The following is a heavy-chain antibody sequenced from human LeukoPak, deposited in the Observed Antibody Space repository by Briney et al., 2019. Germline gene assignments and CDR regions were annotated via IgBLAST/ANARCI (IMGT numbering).Heavy chain of an antibody. CDR1: GYTFTSYD. CDR3: ARVYRGYCSSTSCYTNGY. J-gene: IGHJ4*02. D-gene: IGHD2-2*02. Sequence: ASVKVSCKASGYTFTSYDINWVRQATGRGLEWMGWMTPNSGNTGYAQKFQGRVTITRNTSISTAYMELSSLRSEDAAVYYCARVYRGYCSSTSCYTNGYWGQGTLVTVSS. CDR2: MTPNSGNT. V-gene: IGHV1-8*03.